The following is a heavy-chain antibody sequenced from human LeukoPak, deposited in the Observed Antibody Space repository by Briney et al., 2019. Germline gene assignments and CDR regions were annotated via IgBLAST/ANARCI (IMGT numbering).Heavy chain of an antibody. D-gene: IGHD1-26*01. CDR3: ATGTSGFDPLDS. V-gene: IGHV3-66*01. CDR1: GFTVSNSY. J-gene: IGHJ4*02. Sequence: PGGSLRLSCVASGFTVSNSYMNWVRQAPGKGLEWVSVIYSAGSTDYAASVKGRFTISRDSSQNTLYLQMNSLRVDDMAVYYCATGTSGFDPLDSWGQGTLVTVSS. CDR2: IYSAGST.